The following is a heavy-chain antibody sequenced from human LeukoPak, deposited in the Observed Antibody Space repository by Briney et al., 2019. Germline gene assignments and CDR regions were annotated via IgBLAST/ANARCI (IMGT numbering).Heavy chain of an antibody. D-gene: IGHD1-26*01. J-gene: IGHJ6*02. CDR2: INPSGGST. CDR3: ATDSGSRPLHYYYYGMDV. Sequence: GASVKVSCKASGYTFTSYYMHWVRQAPGQGLEWMGIINPSGGSTSYAQKFQGRVTMTRDTSTSTVYMELSSLRSEDTAVYYCATDSGSRPLHYYYYGMDVWGQGTTVTVSS. V-gene: IGHV1-46*01. CDR1: GYTFTSYY.